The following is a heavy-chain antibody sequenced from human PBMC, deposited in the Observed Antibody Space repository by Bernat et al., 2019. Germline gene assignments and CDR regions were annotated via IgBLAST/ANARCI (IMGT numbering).Heavy chain of an antibody. Sequence: QVQLQESGPGLVKPSETLSLTCTVSGGSVSSGSYYWNWIRQPPGKGLEWIGYIHYSGTTDYNPSLKSRVTVSVDTSKNQFSLKLSSVTAADTAVYYCASFTSTIAARPLDSWGQGTLATVSS. CDR2: IHYSGTT. CDR3: ASFTSTIAARPLDS. V-gene: IGHV4-61*01. CDR1: GGSVSSGSYY. D-gene: IGHD6-6*01. J-gene: IGHJ5*01.